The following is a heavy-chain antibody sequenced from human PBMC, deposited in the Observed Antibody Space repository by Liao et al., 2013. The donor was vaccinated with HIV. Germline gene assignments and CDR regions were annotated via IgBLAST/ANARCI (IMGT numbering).Heavy chain of an antibody. CDR2: INQSGST. J-gene: IGHJ3*02. CDR3: ARVRDSVNDAFDI. V-gene: IGHV4-34*01. CDR1: GGSFSGYY. Sequence: QVQLQQWGAGLLKPSQTLSLTCAVYGGSFSGYYWSWIRQPPGKGLEWIGEINQSGSTNYNPSLKSRVTISVDTSKNQFSLKVSSVTAADTAVYYCARVRDSVNDAFDIWSQGTMVTVSS. D-gene: IGHD3/OR15-3a*01.